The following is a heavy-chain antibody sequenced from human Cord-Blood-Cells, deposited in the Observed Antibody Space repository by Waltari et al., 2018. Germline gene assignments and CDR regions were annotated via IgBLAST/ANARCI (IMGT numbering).Heavy chain of an antibody. CDR2: IYHSGST. CDR1: GYSLRSGYY. Sequence: QVQLQESGPGLVKPSETLSLTCAVSGYSLRSGYYWGWLRQPPGKGLEWIGSIYHSGSTYYNPSLKSRVTISVDTSKNQFSLKLSSVTAADTAVYYCAKWGANSIAAAGIVDYWGQGTLVTVSS. J-gene: IGHJ4*02. D-gene: IGHD6-13*01. CDR3: AKWGANSIAAAGIVDY. V-gene: IGHV4-38-2*01.